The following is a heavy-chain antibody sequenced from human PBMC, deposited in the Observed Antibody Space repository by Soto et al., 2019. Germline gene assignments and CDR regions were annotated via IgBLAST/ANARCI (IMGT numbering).Heavy chain of an antibody. CDR3: ARGIATGQLDP. J-gene: IGHJ5*02. Sequence: QVQLVQSGAEVKKPGASVKISCKASGYTFTRYTMNWVRQAPGQRLEWMGWINPDNGNTNSSQKFQDRVIITRDTPASTAYMDLSSLRSEDTAVYYCARGIATGQLDPWGQGTLVTVSS. CDR1: GYTFTRYT. D-gene: IGHD2-15*01. CDR2: INPDNGNT. V-gene: IGHV1-3*01.